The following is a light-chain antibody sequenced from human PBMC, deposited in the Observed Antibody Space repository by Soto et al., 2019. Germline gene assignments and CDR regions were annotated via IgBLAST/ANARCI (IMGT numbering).Light chain of an antibody. V-gene: IGKV1-39*01. CDR2: ATS. Sequence: DIQMTQSPSSLSASVGGRVTITYRASQSIRNFLNCYQQKPGKAPKLLIYATSTLQSGVPSRFSGRDSGAAFTLTINNLQPEDFATYYCQQPPYTFGPGTKVDIK. J-gene: IGKJ3*01. CDR3: QQPPYT. CDR1: QSIRNF.